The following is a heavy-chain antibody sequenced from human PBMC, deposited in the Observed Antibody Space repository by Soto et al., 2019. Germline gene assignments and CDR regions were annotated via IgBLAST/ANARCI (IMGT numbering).Heavy chain of an antibody. D-gene: IGHD1-26*01. CDR2: LSYDEDTK. Sequence: QVQVVESGGDVVQPGRSLSLSCAASGFTFNSYGMHWVRQAPGKGLEWVAVLSYDEDTKYYADSVKGRFTVSGDRAKNTRFLQMNSLRAEDTALYYCARANNGIDGAFEIWGQGTVVTVSS. CDR3: ARANNGIDGAFEI. V-gene: IGHV3-30*03. J-gene: IGHJ3*02. CDR1: GFTFNSYG.